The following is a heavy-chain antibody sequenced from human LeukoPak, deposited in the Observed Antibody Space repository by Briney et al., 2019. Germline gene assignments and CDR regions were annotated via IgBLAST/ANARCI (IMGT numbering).Heavy chain of an antibody. V-gene: IGHV4-61*08. CDR1: GGSINSGDYY. Sequence: SETLSLTCTVSGGSINSGDYYWTWIRQPPGKGLEWIAYIYYTGRSNYSPSLKSRVTISVDTSKNQFSLRLSSVTAADTAVYYCARLYCGSDCYAFDYWGQGALVTVSS. J-gene: IGHJ4*02. CDR3: ARLYCGSDCYAFDY. D-gene: IGHD2-21*02. CDR2: IYYTGRS.